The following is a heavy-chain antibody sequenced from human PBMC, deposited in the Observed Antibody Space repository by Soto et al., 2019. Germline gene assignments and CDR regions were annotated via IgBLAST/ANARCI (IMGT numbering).Heavy chain of an antibody. CDR2: IHTANGNT. CDR1: GYTFTSYA. Sequence: ASVKVSWKPSGYTFTSYAMHWVRLAPGQTPEWMGWIHTANGNTKYSLKFQGRVTITRDTSASTAYMELSSLRSEDTAVYYSARDLSPQIDYWGQGTLVTVYS. J-gene: IGHJ4*02. CDR3: ARDLSPQIDY. V-gene: IGHV1-3*04.